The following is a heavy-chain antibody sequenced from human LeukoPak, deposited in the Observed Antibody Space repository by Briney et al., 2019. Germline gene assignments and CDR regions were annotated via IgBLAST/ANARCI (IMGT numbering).Heavy chain of an antibody. J-gene: IGHJ4*02. CDR3: ARYSSGWIDY. D-gene: IGHD6-19*01. Sequence: KPSETLSLTCSVSGGSISSYYWSWIRQPPGKGLEWIGSMYNSGSTNYNPSLKSRVTISGDASKNQFSLKLTSVTAADTATYYCARYSSGWIDYWGQGTLVTVSS. V-gene: IGHV4-59*01. CDR1: GGSISSYY. CDR2: MYNSGST.